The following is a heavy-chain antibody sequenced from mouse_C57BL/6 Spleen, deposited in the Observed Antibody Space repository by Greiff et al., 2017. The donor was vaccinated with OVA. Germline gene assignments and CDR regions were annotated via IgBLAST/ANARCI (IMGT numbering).Heavy chain of an antibody. V-gene: IGHV1-82*01. CDR1: GYAFSSSW. CDR2: IYPGDGDT. Sequence: VQLQQSGPELVKPGASVKISCKASGYAFSSSWMNWVKQRPGKGLEWIGRIYPGDGDTNYNGKFKGKATLTADKSSSTAYMQLSSLTSEDAAVYYCARAFTGDDWGQGTTLTVSS. CDR3: ARAFTGDD. J-gene: IGHJ2*01.